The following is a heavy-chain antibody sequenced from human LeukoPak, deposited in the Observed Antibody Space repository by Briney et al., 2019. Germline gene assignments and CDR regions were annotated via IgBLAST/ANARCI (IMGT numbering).Heavy chain of an antibody. V-gene: IGHV4-34*01. Sequence: PSETLSLTCAVYGGSFSGYYWSWIRQPPGKGLEWIGEINHSGSTNYNPSLKSRVTISVDTSKNQFSLKLSSVTAADTAVYYCARGHPVGATDAFDTWGQGTMVTVSS. CDR1: GGSFSGYY. CDR2: INHSGST. CDR3: ARGHPVGATDAFDT. D-gene: IGHD1-26*01. J-gene: IGHJ3*02.